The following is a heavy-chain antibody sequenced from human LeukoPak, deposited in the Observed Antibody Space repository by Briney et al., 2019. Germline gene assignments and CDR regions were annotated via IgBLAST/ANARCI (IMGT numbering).Heavy chain of an antibody. J-gene: IGHJ4*02. D-gene: IGHD4-17*01. CDR3: AKSKTAVTTGYLDY. CDR1: GFTLSDYY. Sequence: PGGSLRLSCAASGFTLSDYYMNWVRQAPGKGLEWVSYISSTSSTMYYADSVKGRFTISGDNSKNSLYLQMNSLRTEDTALYYCAKSKTAVTTGYLDYWGQGTLVTVSS. CDR2: ISSTSSTM. V-gene: IGHV3-48*04.